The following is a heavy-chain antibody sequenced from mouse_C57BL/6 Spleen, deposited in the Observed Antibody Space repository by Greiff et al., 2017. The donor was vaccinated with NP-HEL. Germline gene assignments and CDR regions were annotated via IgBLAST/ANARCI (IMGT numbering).Heavy chain of an antibody. CDR3: ARSRGYDEDAMDY. V-gene: IGHV1-82*01. CDR1: GYAFSSSW. Sequence: QVQLQQSGPELVKPGASVKISCKASGYAFSSSWMNWVKQRPGKGLEWIGRIYPGDGDTNYNGKFKGKATLTADKSSSTAYMQLSSLTSEDSAVYSCARSRGYDEDAMDYWGQGTSVTVSS. D-gene: IGHD2-2*01. J-gene: IGHJ4*01. CDR2: IYPGDGDT.